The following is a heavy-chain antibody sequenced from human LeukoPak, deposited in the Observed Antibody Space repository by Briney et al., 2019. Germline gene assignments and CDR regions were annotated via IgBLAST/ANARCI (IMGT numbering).Heavy chain of an antibody. V-gene: IGHV3-23*01. J-gene: IGHJ4*02. Sequence: GGSLRLSCAASGFIFSSYAMTWVRRAPGKGLEWVSSISASDDSTYCADSVKGRFTISRDNSKNTLYLQMNSLRAEDTAVYYCAKDGSPPLYYYDSSGYSDYWGQGTLVTVSS. CDR1: GFIFSSYA. CDR2: ISASDDST. CDR3: AKDGSPPLYYYDSSGYSDY. D-gene: IGHD3-22*01.